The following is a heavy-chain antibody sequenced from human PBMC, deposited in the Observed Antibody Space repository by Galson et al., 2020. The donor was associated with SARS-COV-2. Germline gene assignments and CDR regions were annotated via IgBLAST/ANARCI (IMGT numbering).Heavy chain of an antibody. V-gene: IGHV1-24*01. CDR3: AIDRFRVGPAAALDD. J-gene: IGHJ4*02. D-gene: IGHD2-2*01. CDR2: FDPDAGEK. Sequence: ASVKVSCKVSGYIVTELSMHWVRQAPGKGLEWMGGFDPDAGEKIYAQEFQGRVTMTEDTSTDTAYIELSSLRFEDTARYYCAIDRFRVGPAAALDDWGQGTLVTVSS. CDR1: GYIVTELS.